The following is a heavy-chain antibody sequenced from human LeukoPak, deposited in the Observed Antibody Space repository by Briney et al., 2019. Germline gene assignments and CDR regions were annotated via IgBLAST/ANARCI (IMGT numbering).Heavy chain of an antibody. V-gene: IGHV4-34*01. CDR1: RGSLSGYY. J-gene: IGHJ5*02. D-gene: IGHD3-10*01. CDR3: ARGLNYYGSGSYSYWFDP. Sequence: SETLSLTCAVYRGSLSGYYWSWIRQPPGKGLEWIGEINHSGSTNYKPSLKSRVTISVDTSKNQFSLKLSSVTAADTAVYYCARGLNYYGSGSYSYWFDPWGQGTLVTVSS. CDR2: INHSGST.